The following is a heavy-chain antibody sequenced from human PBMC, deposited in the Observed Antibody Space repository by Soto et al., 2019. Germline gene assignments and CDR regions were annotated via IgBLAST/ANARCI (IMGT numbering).Heavy chain of an antibody. J-gene: IGHJ5*02. CDR3: GRTFRDGLLGLDP. CDR1: GFTFSSYG. D-gene: IGHD3-16*01. CDR2: LCHDGTIA. Sequence: GGSLRLSCAASGFTFSSYGMHWVRQAPGKGLEWVAGLCHDGTIAIYSDSVKGRFSISRDIAKNTLYLQMTSLRAEDAAIYYCGRTFRDGLLGLDPWGQGTLVTVSS. V-gene: IGHV3-33*08.